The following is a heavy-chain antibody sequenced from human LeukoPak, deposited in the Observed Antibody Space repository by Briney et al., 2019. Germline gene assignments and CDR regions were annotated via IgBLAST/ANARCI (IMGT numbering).Heavy chain of an antibody. CDR2: INIGGTNT. Sequence: GGSLRLSCAASGLTFSSYGMSWVRQAPGKGLEWLSYINIGGTNTHYADSVKGRFTISRDNAKKSLYLEMNNLRAEDTAVYYCATDGAGFDTWGQGVLVTVSS. J-gene: IGHJ5*02. CDR1: GLTFSSYG. CDR3: ATDGAGFDT. V-gene: IGHV3-48*04.